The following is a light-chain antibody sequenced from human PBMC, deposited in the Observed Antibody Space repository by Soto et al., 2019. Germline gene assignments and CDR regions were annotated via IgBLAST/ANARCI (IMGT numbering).Light chain of an antibody. CDR1: TSDVGSYDL. Sequence: QSALTQPASVSGSPGQSITISCTGTTSDVGSYDLVSWYQHHPGKAPKLLIYEVSKRPSGVSDRFSGSKSGNTASLTISGLQTEDEADYYCCSFAGSSNLHVFATETKLTLL. J-gene: IGLJ1*01. CDR3: CSFAGSSNLHV. V-gene: IGLV2-23*02. CDR2: EVS.